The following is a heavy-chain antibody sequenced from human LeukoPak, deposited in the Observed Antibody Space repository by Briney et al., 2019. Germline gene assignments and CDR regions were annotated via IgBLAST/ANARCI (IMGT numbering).Heavy chain of an antibody. D-gene: IGHD2-15*01. CDR1: GGSISSSSYY. CDR2: IYYSGST. CDR3: ARRGSGYCSGGSCHGDY. Sequence: PSETLSLTCTVSGGSISSSSYYWGWIRQPPGKGLEWIGSIYYSGSTYYNPSLKRRVTISVDTSKNQFSLKLSSVTAADTAVYYCARRGSGYCSGGSCHGDYWGQGTLVTVSS. J-gene: IGHJ4*02. V-gene: IGHV4-39*01.